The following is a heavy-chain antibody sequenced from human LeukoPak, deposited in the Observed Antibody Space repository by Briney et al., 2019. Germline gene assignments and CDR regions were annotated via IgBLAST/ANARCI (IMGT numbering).Heavy chain of an antibody. D-gene: IGHD4-17*01. CDR3: AGDYGDYEGGYGSLDY. V-gene: IGHV3-23*01. CDR1: GFTFSSYA. Sequence: GGSLRLSCAASGFTFSSYAVSWVRQAPGKGLEWVSAISGSGGSTYYADSVKGRFTISRDNSKNTLYLQMNSLRAEDTAVYYCAGDYGDYEGGYGSLDYWGQGTLVTVSS. CDR2: ISGSGGST. J-gene: IGHJ4*02.